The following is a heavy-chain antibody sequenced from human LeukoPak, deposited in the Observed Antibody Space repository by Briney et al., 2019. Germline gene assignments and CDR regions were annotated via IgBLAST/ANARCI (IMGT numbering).Heavy chain of an antibody. CDR1: GFTFSSYS. D-gene: IGHD1-26*01. CDR3: ARDSGSYSC. J-gene: IGHJ4*02. CDR2: ISSSSSYI. Sequence: GGSLRLSCAASGFTFSSYSMNWVRQAPGKGPEWVSSISSSSSYINYADSVKGRFTISRDNAKNSLYLQMNSLRAEDMAVYYCARDSGSYSCWGQGTLVTVSS. V-gene: IGHV3-21*01.